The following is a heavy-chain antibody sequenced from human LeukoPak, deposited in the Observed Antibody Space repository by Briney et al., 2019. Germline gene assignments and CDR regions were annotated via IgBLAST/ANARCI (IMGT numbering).Heavy chain of an antibody. J-gene: IGHJ4*02. D-gene: IGHD5-24*01. CDR3: ARDQDGYRKITFDY. Sequence: GASVKVSCKASGGTFSSYAISWVRQAPGQGLEWMGRIIPILGIANYARKFQGRVTITADKSTSTAYMELSSLRSEDTAVYYCARDQDGYRKITFDYWGQGTLVTVSS. V-gene: IGHV1-69*04. CDR1: GGTFSSYA. CDR2: IIPILGIA.